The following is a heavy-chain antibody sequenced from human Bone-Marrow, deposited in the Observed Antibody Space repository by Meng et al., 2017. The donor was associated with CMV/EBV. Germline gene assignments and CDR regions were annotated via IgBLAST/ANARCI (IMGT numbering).Heavy chain of an antibody. Sequence: ASVKVSCKASGYTFTGYYMHWVRRAPGQGLEWMGWINPNSGGTNYAQKFQGRVTMTRDTSISTAYMELSRLRSDDTAVYYCARDHDYSNLNWFDPWGQGTLVTVSS. V-gene: IGHV1-2*02. CDR1: GYTFTGYY. CDR3: ARDHDYSNLNWFDP. D-gene: IGHD4-11*01. J-gene: IGHJ5*02. CDR2: INPNSGGT.